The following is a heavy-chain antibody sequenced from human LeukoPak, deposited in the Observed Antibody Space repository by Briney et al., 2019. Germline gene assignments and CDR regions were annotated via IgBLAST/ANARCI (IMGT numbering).Heavy chain of an antibody. J-gene: IGHJ6*02. CDR3: ARHGITMVRGPNYYYYGMDV. V-gene: IGHV4-39*01. D-gene: IGHD3-10*01. Sequence: SETLSLTCTVSGGSISSSSYYWCWIRQPPGKGLEWIGSIYYSGSTYYNPSLKSRVTISVDTSKNQFSLKLSSVTAADTAVYYCARHGITMVRGPNYYYYGMDVWGQGTTVTVSS. CDR2: IYYSGST. CDR1: GGSISSSSYY.